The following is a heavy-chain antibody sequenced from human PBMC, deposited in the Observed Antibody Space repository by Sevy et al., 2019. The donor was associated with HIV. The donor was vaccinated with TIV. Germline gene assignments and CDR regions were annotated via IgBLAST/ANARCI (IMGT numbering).Heavy chain of an antibody. Sequence: GGSLRLSCAASGFTFSDHYVDWVRQAPGKGLEWVGRIRNRPNSYNTEYAAYGKGRFNISRDDSRNSVYLQMNSLKTPESAGYYCVRGPNCGVGGCQQISPYCLDVWGKGTTVTVSS. D-gene: IGHD2-15*01. CDR3: VRGPNCGVGGCQQISPYCLDV. CDR2: IRNRPNSYNT. V-gene: IGHV3-72*01. J-gene: IGHJ6*03. CDR1: GFTFSDHY.